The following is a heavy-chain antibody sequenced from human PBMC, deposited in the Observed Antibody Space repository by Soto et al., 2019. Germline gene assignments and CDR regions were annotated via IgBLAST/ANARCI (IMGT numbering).Heavy chain of an antibody. J-gene: IGHJ4*02. Sequence: QVQLQQWGAGLLKPSETLSLTCAVYGGSFSGYYWSWIRQPPGKGLEWIGEINHSGSTNYNPSLKSRVTISVDTSKNQFSLKLSSVTAADTAVYYCARGHRGLSMVRGVRSDMDYWGQGTLVTVSS. CDR2: INHSGST. V-gene: IGHV4-34*01. CDR1: GGSFSGYY. D-gene: IGHD3-10*01. CDR3: ARGHRGLSMVRGVRSDMDY.